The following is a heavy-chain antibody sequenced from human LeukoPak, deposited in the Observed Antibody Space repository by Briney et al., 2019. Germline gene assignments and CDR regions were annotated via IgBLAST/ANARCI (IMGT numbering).Heavy chain of an antibody. Sequence: SGGSLRLSCAASGFTFSSYAMNWVRQAPGKGLEWVSAISGGGDITYYAGSAKGRFTISRDNSKNTLYLQVSSLRADDTAVYYCAKAHSGSFYSGIHWGQGTLVTVSS. V-gene: IGHV3-23*01. D-gene: IGHD1-26*01. CDR1: GFTFSSYA. CDR2: ISGGGDIT. CDR3: AKAHSGSFYSGIH. J-gene: IGHJ4*02.